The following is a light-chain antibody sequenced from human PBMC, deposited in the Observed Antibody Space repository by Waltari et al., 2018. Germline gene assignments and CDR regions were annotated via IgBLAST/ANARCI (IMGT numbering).Light chain of an antibody. CDR1: GPNIGTNT. Sequence: QSVLTQPPSASATAGQRVTISCSGSGPNIGTNTVNWYQHGPGTAPKLVIYGNNQRPPGGPDRISGSKSGTSGSLAISGLRSEDEADYYCSSWDGSLSGLVFGGGTRLTVL. V-gene: IGLV1-44*01. CDR3: SSWDGSLSGLV. CDR2: GNN. J-gene: IGLJ2*01.